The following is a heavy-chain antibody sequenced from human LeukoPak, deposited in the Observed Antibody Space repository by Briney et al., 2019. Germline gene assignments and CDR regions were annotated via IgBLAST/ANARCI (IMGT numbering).Heavy chain of an antibody. Sequence: QPGGSLRLSCAASGFTFSSYGMHWVRQAPGKGLEWVAVIWYGGSDKYYTDSVKGRFTISRDNSKNTLYLQMNSLRAEDTATYYCARAGDAFDIWGQGTMVTVSS. CDR3: ARAGDAFDI. V-gene: IGHV3-33*01. J-gene: IGHJ3*02. CDR2: IWYGGSDK. CDR1: GFTFSSYG.